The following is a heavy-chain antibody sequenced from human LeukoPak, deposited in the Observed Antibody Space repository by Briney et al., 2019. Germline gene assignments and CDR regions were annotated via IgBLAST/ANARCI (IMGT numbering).Heavy chain of an antibody. CDR1: GFTFSSHW. CDR2: INSDGSST. J-gene: IGHJ4*02. V-gene: IGHV3-74*01. Sequence: PGGSLRLSCAASGFTFSSHWMHWVRQAPGKGLVWVSRINSDGSSTSYADSVKGRSTISRDNAKNTLYLQMNSLRAEDTAVYYCARESYDFSLGFDYWGQGTLVTVSS. CDR3: ARESYDFSLGFDY. D-gene: IGHD3-3*01.